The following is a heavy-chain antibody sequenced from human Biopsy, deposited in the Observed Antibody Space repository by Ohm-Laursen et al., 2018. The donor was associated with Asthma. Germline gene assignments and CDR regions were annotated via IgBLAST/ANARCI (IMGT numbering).Heavy chain of an antibody. CDR1: GGSISVSNW. Sequence: TLSLTCAVSGGSISVSNWWSWVRQPPGGGLLGIGQIYHLGKANYNPSLKSRVTMSVCKSTNQFFLKLSSATAADTAVYFSARRWKSYDSSNYYLDLWGQGTLVTVSS. V-gene: IGHV4-4*01. CDR3: ARRWKSYDSSNYYLDL. CDR2: IYHLGKA. J-gene: IGHJ4*02. D-gene: IGHD3-22*01.